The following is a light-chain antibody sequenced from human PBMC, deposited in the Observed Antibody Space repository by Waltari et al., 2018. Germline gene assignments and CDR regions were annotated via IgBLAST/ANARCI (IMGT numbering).Light chain of an antibody. Sequence: QSALTQPASVSGSPGQSITISCTGTSSDVGSYNLVSWFQQHPGKAPKLMIYEGRKRPLGVSNRFFGSKAGNTASLTISGLQAEDEADYYCCSYAGGSAPYVFGTGTKVTVL. V-gene: IGLV2-23*01. CDR3: CSYAGGSAPYV. CDR2: EGR. J-gene: IGLJ1*01. CDR1: SSDVGSYNL.